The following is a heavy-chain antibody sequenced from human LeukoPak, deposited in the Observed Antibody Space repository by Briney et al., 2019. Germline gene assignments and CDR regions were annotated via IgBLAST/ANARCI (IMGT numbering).Heavy chain of an antibody. CDR3: ARTNLDCKRGVCYDY. V-gene: IGHV1-18*01. J-gene: IGHJ4*02. D-gene: IGHD2-8*01. CDR1: GYTFTSYG. Sequence: ASVKVSCKASGYTFTSYGISWVRQAPGQGLEWMGPGQALDWMAWISVYSGHTYDAQKFQGRVTVTTDTSTSTAYMELRSLRSDDTAVYYCARTNLDCKRGVCYDYWGQGTLVTVSS. CDR2: ISVYSGHT.